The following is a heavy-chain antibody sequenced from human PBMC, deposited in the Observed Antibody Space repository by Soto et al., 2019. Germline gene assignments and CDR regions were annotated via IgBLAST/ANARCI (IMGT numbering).Heavy chain of an antibody. CDR2: IWYDGSNK. J-gene: IGHJ3*02. D-gene: IGHD6-19*01. CDR3: ARSYAAQIAVAI. V-gene: IGHV3-33*01. Sequence: QVQLVESGGGVVQPGRSLRLSCAASGFTFSSYGMHWVRQAPGKGLEWVAVIWYDGSNKYYADSVKGRFTISRDNSKNTLYLQMNSLRAEDTAVYYCARSYAAQIAVAIWGQWTMVTVSS. CDR1: GFTFSSYG.